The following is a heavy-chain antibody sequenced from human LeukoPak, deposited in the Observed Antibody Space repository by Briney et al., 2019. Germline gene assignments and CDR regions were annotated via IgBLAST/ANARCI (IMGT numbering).Heavy chain of an antibody. CDR3: ARLRPPNIGDYYMDV. D-gene: IGHD3-16*01. J-gene: IGHJ6*03. CDR2: IYFSGST. V-gene: IGHV4-39*01. CDR1: GGSISSSSYY. Sequence: SETLSLTCTVSGGSISSSSYYWGWIRQPPGKGLEWIGSIYFSGSTYYNPSLKSRVTISVDTSKNQFSLKLSSVTAADTAVYYCARLRPPNIGDYYMDVWGKGTTVTVSS.